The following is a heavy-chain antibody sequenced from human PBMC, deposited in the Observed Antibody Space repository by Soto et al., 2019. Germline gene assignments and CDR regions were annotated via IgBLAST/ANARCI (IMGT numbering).Heavy chain of an antibody. J-gene: IGHJ4*02. V-gene: IGHV3-23*01. CDR3: ARNYYFDF. CDR2: IGVSGDT. CDR1: GFTFNIFA. Sequence: EVQLFDSGGGLVQPGGSLRLSCVASGFTFNIFAMSWVRQAPGKGLEWVSSIGVSGDTCYADSVKGRFTISRDNSKNSLSLQMNSLRAEDAAVYYCARNYYFDFWGLGTLVTVSS.